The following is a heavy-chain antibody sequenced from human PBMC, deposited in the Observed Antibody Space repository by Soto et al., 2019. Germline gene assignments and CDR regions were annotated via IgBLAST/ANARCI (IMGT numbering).Heavy chain of an antibody. J-gene: IGHJ3*02. V-gene: IGHV3-48*01. D-gene: IGHD2-15*01. CDR3: ARDSDRYCSGGSCFGFDI. CDR2: ISSSSSTI. CDR1: GFTFSSYS. Sequence: EVQLVESGGGLVQPGGSLRLSCAASGFTFSSYSMNWVRQAPGKGLEWVSYISSSSSTIYYADSVKGRFTISRDNAKNSLYLQMNSLRAEDTAVYYCARDSDRYCSGGSCFGFDIWGQGTMVTVSS.